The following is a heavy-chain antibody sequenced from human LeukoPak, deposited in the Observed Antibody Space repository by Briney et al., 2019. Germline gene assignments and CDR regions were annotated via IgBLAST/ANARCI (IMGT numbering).Heavy chain of an antibody. J-gene: IGHJ5*02. Sequence: GGSLRLSCAASGFTFSSYSMNWVRQAPGKGLEWVSSISIYYADSVKGRFTISRDNAKNSLYLQMNSLGAEDTAVYYCARDGVRYCSSTSCSRYNWFDPWGQGTLVTVSS. V-gene: IGHV3-21*01. D-gene: IGHD2-2*01. CDR1: GFTFSSYS. CDR3: ARDGVRYCSSTSCSRYNWFDP. CDR2: ISI.